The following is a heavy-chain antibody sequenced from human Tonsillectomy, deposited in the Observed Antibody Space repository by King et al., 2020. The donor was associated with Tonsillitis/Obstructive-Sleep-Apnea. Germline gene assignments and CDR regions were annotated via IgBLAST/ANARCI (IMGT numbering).Heavy chain of an antibody. CDR2: INTNTGNP. V-gene: IGHV7-4-1*02. D-gene: IGHD6-13*01. CDR3: ARTAPFETEQQLVPYYMDV. CDR1: GYTFTSYA. J-gene: IGHJ6*03. Sequence: QLVQSGSELKKPGASVKVSCKASGYTFTSYAMNWVRQAPGQGLEWMGWINTNTGNPTYAQGFTGRFVFSLDTSVSTAYLQISSLKAEDTAVYYCARTAPFETEQQLVPYYMDVWGKGTTVTVSS.